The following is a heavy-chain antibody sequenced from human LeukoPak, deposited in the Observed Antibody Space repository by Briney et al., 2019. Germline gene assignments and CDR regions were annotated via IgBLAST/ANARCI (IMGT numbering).Heavy chain of an antibody. V-gene: IGHV4-59*08. CDR3: ARLGRYSYGYVDY. Sequence: SGTLSLTCTVSGGSISSYYWSWIRQPPGKGLEWIGYIYYSGSTNYNPSLKSRVTISVDTSKNQFSLKLSSVTAADTAVYYCARLGRYSYGYVDYWGQGTLVTVSS. CDR1: GGSISSYY. J-gene: IGHJ4*02. D-gene: IGHD5-18*01. CDR2: IYYSGST.